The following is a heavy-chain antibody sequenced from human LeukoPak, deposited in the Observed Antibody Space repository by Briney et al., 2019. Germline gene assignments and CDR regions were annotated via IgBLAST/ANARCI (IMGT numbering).Heavy chain of an antibody. J-gene: IGHJ3*02. V-gene: IGHV5-51*01. D-gene: IGHD1-26*01. CDR1: GYIFTSYW. Sequence: GESLKISCTGSGYIFTSYWIGWVRQMPGKGLEWMGIIYPGDSDTRYSSSFQGQVTISADKSISTAYLQWSSLRASDTAMYYCARRVAGSYHDAFDIWGQGTMVTVSS. CDR2: IYPGDSDT. CDR3: ARRVAGSYHDAFDI.